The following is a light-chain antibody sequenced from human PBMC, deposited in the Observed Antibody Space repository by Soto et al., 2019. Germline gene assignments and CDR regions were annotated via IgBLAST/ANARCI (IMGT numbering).Light chain of an antibody. CDR2: DVS. V-gene: IGLV2-11*01. Sequence: QSALTQPRSVSGSPGQSVTISCTGTSSDVGGYNYVSWYQQHPGKAPKLMIYDVSKRPSGVPDRFSGSKSGKTASLTISGLQAEDEADYYCCSYAGSYTLWVFGGGTKVTVL. CDR3: CSYAGSYTLWV. CDR1: SSDVGGYNY. J-gene: IGLJ3*02.